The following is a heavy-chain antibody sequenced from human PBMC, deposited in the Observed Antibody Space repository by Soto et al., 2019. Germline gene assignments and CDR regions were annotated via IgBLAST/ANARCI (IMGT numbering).Heavy chain of an antibody. D-gene: IGHD3-10*01. Sequence: QVQLVESGGGVVQPGRSLRLSCAASGFTFSNYIMHWVRQAPGKGLEWVAIILHDGNNKYYADSVKGRFTISRDNSKNTLYLPMNRLRTEDTASYSCARDDEGGSYCDLGYWGQGTLVNVAS. CDR3: ARDDEGGSYCDLGY. CDR2: ILHDGNNK. J-gene: IGHJ4*02. CDR1: GFTFSNYI. V-gene: IGHV3-30-3*01.